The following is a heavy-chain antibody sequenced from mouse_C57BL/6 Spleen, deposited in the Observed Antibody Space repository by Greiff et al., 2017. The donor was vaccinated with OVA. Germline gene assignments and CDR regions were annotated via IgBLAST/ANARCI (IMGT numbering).Heavy chain of an antibody. D-gene: IGHD2-4*01. J-gene: IGHJ2*01. CDR1: GYSFTSYY. Sequence: VKLQESGPELVKPGASVKISCKASGYSFTSYYIHWVKQRPGQGLEWIGWIYPGSGNTKYNEKFKGKATLKADTSSSTAYRHRSSVTSEDSAVYYGARRRIAYDYDDFGYWGQGTTLTVSS. V-gene: IGHV1-66*01. CDR3: ARRRIAYDYDDFGY. CDR2: IYPGSGNT.